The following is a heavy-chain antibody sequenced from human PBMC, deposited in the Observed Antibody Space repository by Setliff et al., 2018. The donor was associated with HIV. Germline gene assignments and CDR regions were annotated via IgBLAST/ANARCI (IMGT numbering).Heavy chain of an antibody. CDR1: GGSINKSY. D-gene: IGHD2-15*01. J-gene: IGHJ4*02. CDR2: IQYTGRT. CDR3: ARLPGCSGGKCHSIDS. V-gene: IGHV4-59*01. Sequence: NPSETLSLTCTVSGGSINKSYWGWIRQPPGKGLECIGYIQYTGRTDYNPSLKSRATISKDTSKNEFSLRLNSVTAADTAVYYCARLPGCSGGKCHSIDSWGPGSLVTVSS.